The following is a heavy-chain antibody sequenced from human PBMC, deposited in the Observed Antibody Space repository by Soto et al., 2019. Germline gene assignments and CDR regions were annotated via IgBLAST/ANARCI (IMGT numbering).Heavy chain of an antibody. Sequence: EVQLVESGGGLVQPGGSLRLSCAASGFTFSSYAMHWVRQAPGKGLEYVSVISSNGGSTYYANSVKGRFTISRDNSKNTLYLQMGSLRAEDMAVYYCASVPPYCGGDCSENYSYYGLDVWGQGTTVTVSS. CDR3: ASVPPYCGGDCSENYSYYGLDV. CDR2: ISSNGGST. J-gene: IGHJ6*02. D-gene: IGHD2-21*02. CDR1: GFTFSSYA. V-gene: IGHV3-64*01.